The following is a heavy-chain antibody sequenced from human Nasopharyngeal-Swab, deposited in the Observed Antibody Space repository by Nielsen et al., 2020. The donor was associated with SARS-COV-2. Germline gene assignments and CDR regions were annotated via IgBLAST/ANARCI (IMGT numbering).Heavy chain of an antibody. J-gene: IGHJ6*02. V-gene: IGHV4-39*07. CDR3: VGSSWYGDYYYYYGMDV. Sequence: GSLRLSCTVSGGSISSRSYYWGWIRQPPGKGLEWIGSIYYSGSTYYTPSLKSRVTISVDTSKNQFSLKLSSVTAADTAVYYCVGSSWYGDYYYYYGMDVWGQGTTVTVSS. CDR2: IYYSGST. CDR1: GGSISSRSYY. D-gene: IGHD6-13*01.